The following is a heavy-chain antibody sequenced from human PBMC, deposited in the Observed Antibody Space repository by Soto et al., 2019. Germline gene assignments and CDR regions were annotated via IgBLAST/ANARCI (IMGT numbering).Heavy chain of an antibody. CDR2: IYPGDSDT. CDR1: GYSFTSYW. CDR3: ARGQQLGYCSGGSCYGNAFDI. V-gene: IGHV5-51*01. D-gene: IGHD2-15*01. Sequence: GESLKISCKGSGYSFTSYWIGWVRQMPGKGLEWMGIIYPGDSDTRYSPSFQGQVTISADKSISTAYLQWSSLKASDTAMYYCARGQQLGYCSGGSCYGNAFDIWGQGTMVTVS. J-gene: IGHJ3*02.